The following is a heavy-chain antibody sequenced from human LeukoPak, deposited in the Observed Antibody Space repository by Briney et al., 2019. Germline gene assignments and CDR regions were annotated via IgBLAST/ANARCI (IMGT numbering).Heavy chain of an antibody. CDR1: GASISGYY. J-gene: IGHJ4*02. D-gene: IGHD5-18*01. CDR3: ARRLGYSYGYRVRAYYFDY. CDR2: IISTGTI. V-gene: IGHV4-59*12. Sequence: SETLSLTCTVSGASISGYYRSWIRQPPGKRLEWIGYIISTGTINYNPSLKSRVTISVDTSKNQFSLKLSSVTAADTAVYYCARRLGYSYGYRVRAYYFDYWGQGTLVTVSS.